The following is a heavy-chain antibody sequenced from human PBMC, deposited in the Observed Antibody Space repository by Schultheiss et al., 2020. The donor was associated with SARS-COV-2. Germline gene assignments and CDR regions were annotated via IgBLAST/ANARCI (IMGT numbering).Heavy chain of an antibody. CDR1: GFTFSSYG. J-gene: IGHJ6*03. Sequence: GGSLRLSCAASGFTFSSYGMHWVRQAPGKGLEWVAVIWYDGSNKYYADSVKGRFTISRDNSKNTLYLQMNSLRAEDTAVYYCARGFGLPAAEYYYYYYYMDVWGKGTTVTVSS. CDR2: IWYDGSNK. CDR3: ARGFGLPAAEYYYYYYYMDV. V-gene: IGHV3-33*01. D-gene: IGHD2-2*01.